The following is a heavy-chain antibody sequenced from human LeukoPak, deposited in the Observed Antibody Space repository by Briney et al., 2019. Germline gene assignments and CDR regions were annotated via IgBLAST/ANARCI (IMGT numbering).Heavy chain of an antibody. D-gene: IGHD3-10*01. J-gene: IGHJ5*02. Sequence: GGSLRLSCAASGFTSSSYWMHWVRQVPGKGLVWVSRVSGDGTARNYADSVKGRFTISRDDAKNTVDLQMNSLRGEDTAVYYCVRGRGSYGWFDPWGQGTLVTVSS. CDR1: GFTSSSYW. CDR2: VSGDGTAR. CDR3: VRGRGSYGWFDP. V-gene: IGHV3-74*01.